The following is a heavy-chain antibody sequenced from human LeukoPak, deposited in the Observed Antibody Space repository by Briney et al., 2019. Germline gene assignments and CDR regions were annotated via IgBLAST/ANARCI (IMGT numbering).Heavy chain of an antibody. Sequence: SETLSLTCAVYGGSFSGYYWSWIRQPPGKGLEWIGEINHSGSTNYNPSLKRRVTISVDTSKNQISLKLSSVTAADTAVYYCARVVRITMIVVVTRDAFDIWGQGTMVTVSS. CDR1: GGSFSGYY. V-gene: IGHV4-34*01. CDR2: INHSGST. J-gene: IGHJ3*02. CDR3: ARVVRITMIVVVTRDAFDI. D-gene: IGHD3-22*01.